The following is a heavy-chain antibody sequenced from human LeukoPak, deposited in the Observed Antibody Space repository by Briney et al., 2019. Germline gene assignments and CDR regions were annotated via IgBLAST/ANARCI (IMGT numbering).Heavy chain of an antibody. J-gene: IGHJ4*02. CDR2: ISGRGDST. Sequence: PGGSLRLSCAASGFTFSSYAMSWVRQAPGKGLNWVSAISGRGDSTYYADSVKGRFTISRDNSKNMLYLQMNSLRAEDTAVYYCARGLGPDFDYWGQGTLVTVSS. D-gene: IGHD7-27*01. CDR1: GFTFSSYA. V-gene: IGHV3-23*01. CDR3: ARGLGPDFDY.